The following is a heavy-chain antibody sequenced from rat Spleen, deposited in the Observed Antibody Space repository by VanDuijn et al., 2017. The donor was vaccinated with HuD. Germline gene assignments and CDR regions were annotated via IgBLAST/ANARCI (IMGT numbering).Heavy chain of an antibody. CDR2: ISTGGGNT. CDR1: GFTFSNYG. Sequence: EVQLVESGGGLVQPGRSLKLSCAASGFTFSNYGMAWVRQTPTKGLEWVASISTGGGNTYYRDYVKGRFTISRDNAKNTQYLQMDSLRSEDTATYYCARHELFITTVVPYLDYWGQGVMVTVSS. CDR3: ARHELFITTVVPYLDY. J-gene: IGHJ2*01. D-gene: IGHD1-1*01. V-gene: IGHV5S14*01.